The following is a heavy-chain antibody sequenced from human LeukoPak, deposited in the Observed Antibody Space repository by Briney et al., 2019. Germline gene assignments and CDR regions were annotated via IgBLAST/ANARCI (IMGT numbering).Heavy chain of an antibody. CDR1: GVTLSNYG. Sequence: GGSLRLSCAVSGVTLSNYGMSWVRQAPGKGLEWVAGISGSGGRPNYADSVKGRFTISRDNPKNTLYLQMNSLSAEDTAVYFCAKRGVVIRVILVGFHKEAYYFDSWGQGALVTVSS. V-gene: IGHV3-23*01. J-gene: IGHJ4*02. CDR3: AKRGVVIRVILVGFHKEAYYFDS. D-gene: IGHD3-22*01. CDR2: ISGSGGRP.